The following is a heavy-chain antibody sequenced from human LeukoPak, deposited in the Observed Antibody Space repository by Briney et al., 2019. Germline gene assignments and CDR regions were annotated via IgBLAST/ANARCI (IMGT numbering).Heavy chain of an antibody. D-gene: IGHD6-13*01. V-gene: IGHV4-39*01. CDR3: ARRLAAAFDY. CDR2: IYYSGST. CDR1: GGSISSSSYY. Sequence: SETLSLTCTVSGGSISSSSYYWGWIRQPPGKGLEWIGSIYYSGSTYYNPSLKSRVTISVDASKNQFSLKLSSVTAADTAVYYCARRLAAAFDYWGQGTLVTVSS. J-gene: IGHJ4*02.